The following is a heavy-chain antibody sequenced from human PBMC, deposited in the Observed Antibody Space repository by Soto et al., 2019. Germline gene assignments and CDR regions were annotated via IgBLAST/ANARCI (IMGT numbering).Heavy chain of an antibody. CDR1: GGSISSGGYY. CDR3: ARDLRSSVVPAAKNDAFDI. D-gene: IGHD2-2*01. V-gene: IGHV4-31*03. CDR2: IYYSGST. J-gene: IGHJ3*02. Sequence: QVQLQESGPGLVKPSQTLSLTCTVSGGSISSGGYYWSWIRQHPGKGLEWIGYIYYSGSTYYNPYLKSRVTISVDTSKDQFSLKLRSVTAADTAVYYCARDLRSSVVPAAKNDAFDIWGQGTMVTVSS.